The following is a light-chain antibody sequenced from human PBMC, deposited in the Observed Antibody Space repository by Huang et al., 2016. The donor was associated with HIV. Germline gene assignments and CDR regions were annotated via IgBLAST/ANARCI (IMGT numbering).Light chain of an antibody. J-gene: IGKJ3*01. CDR2: GAS. CDR1: QSVSSN. Sequence: EIVMTQSPATLSVSPGERATLSCRASQSVSSNLAWYQQKPGQAPRLLIYGASTRATDIPARYSGSGSGTEVNLTISSLQSEDFAVYYCQQYNNWPPFNFGPGTKVDIK. CDR3: QQYNNWPPFN. V-gene: IGKV3-15*01.